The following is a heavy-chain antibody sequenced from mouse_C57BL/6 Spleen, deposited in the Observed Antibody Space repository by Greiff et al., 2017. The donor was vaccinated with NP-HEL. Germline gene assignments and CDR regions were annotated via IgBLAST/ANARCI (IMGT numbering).Heavy chain of an antibody. CDR3: AREHYGSSSFAY. CDR1: GYTFTGYW. V-gene: IGHV1-9*01. J-gene: IGHJ3*01. CDR2: ILPGSGST. Sequence: QVQLQQSGAELMKPGASVKLSCKATGYTFTGYWIEWVKQRPGHGLEWIGEILPGSGSTNYNAKFKGKATFTADTSSNTAYMQLSSLTTEDSAIYYCAREHYGSSSFAYWGQGTLVTVSA. D-gene: IGHD1-1*01.